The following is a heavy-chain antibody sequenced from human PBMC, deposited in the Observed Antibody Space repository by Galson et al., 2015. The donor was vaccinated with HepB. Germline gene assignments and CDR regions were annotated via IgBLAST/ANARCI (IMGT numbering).Heavy chain of an antibody. V-gene: IGHV6-1*01. CDR1: GDSVSSNSAA. CDR3: VRGDIVGPSHPFFFEY. Sequence: CAISGDSVSSNSAAWNWIRQSPSRGLEWLGRTYFRSKWYNDYAVSVKSRITINPDTSKNQFSLQLNSVTPEDTAVYYCVRGDIVGPSHPFFFEYWGQGTPVTVSS. CDR2: TYFRSKWYN. D-gene: IGHD5-12*01. J-gene: IGHJ4*02.